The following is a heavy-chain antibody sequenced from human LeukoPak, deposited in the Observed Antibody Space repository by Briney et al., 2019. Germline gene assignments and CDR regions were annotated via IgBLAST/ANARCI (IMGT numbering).Heavy chain of an antibody. CDR2: ISAYNGHT. CDR1: GYTFTRYG. CDR3: ASDLLLDEYSSSSVEY. Sequence: ASVKVSCKASGYTFTRYGISWVRQAPGQRLEWMGWISAYNGHTNYTQKLQGRVTMTTDTSTSTAYMELRRLRSDDTAVYYCASDLLLDEYSSSSVEYWGQGTLVTVSS. J-gene: IGHJ4*02. D-gene: IGHD6-6*01. V-gene: IGHV1-18*01.